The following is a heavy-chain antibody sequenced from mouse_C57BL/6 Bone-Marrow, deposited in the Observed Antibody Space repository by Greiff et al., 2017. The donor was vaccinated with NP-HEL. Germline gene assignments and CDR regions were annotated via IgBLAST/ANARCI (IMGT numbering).Heavy chain of an antibody. V-gene: IGHV5-6*02. CDR1: GFTFSSYG. J-gene: IGHJ4*01. D-gene: IGHD2-1*01. CDR2: ISSGGSYT. Sequence: EVMLVESGGDLVKPGGSLKLSCAASGFTFSSYGMSWVRQTPDKRLEWVATISSGGSYTYYPDSVKGRFTISRDNAKNTLYLQMSSLKSEDTAMYYCARAYGNYDYYAMDYWGQGTSVTVSS. CDR3: ARAYGNYDYYAMDY.